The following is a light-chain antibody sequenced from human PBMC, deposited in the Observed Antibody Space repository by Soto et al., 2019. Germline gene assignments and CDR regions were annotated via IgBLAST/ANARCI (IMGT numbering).Light chain of an antibody. CDR2: GAS. J-gene: IGKJ4*01. CDR3: QQYGGSPLVT. CDR1: QSLSSGY. V-gene: IGKV3-20*01. Sequence: ETVLTQSPGTLYLSPGERATLSCRASQSLSSGYLAWYQQRPGQAPRLLISGASSRAPGIPDRFSGTGSGTEFTLTISRLEPEDFAVYYCQQYGGSPLVTFGGGTKVEIK.